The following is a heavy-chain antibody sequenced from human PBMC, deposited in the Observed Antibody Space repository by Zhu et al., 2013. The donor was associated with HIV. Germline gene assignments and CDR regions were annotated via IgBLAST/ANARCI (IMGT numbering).Heavy chain of an antibody. J-gene: IGHJ4*02. V-gene: IGHV1-46*01. CDR2: IDPSGDNT. Sequence: EVKKPGASVKVSCKGSGYSFTSYYMHWVRQAPGQGLEWVGIIDPSGDNTNYAQKFQGRVTMTRDTSARTVYMELRSLRSEDTAVYFCAREVERIVDYWGQGTLVSVSS. CDR1: GYSFTSYY. D-gene: IGHD1-1*01. CDR3: AREVERIVDY.